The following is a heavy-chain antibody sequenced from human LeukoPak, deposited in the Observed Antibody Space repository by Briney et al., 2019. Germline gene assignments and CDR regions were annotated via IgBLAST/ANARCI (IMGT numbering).Heavy chain of an antibody. CDR3: ARGDPNGYCSSSRCPVVGY. Sequence: GGSLRLSCVVSGFTFSSYAMHWVRQAPGKGLEWVAVISYDGSNTYYADSVKGRFTNSRDNSKNTLFLQMNSLRAEDTAVFYCARGDPNGYCSSSRCPVVGYWGQGTLVTVSS. CDR2: ISYDGSNT. D-gene: IGHD2-2*03. CDR1: GFTFSSYA. V-gene: IGHV3-30-3*01. J-gene: IGHJ4*02.